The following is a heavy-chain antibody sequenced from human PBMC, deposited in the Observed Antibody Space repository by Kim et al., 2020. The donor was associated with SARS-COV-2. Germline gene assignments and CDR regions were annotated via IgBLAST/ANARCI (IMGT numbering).Heavy chain of an antibody. V-gene: IGHV4-39*07. D-gene: IGHD1-26*01. CDR3: ARDSEIVGATTRAFDI. J-gene: IGHJ3*02. Sequence: SVKRRVPISVDTSKNQFSLKLSSVTAADTAVYYCARDSEIVGATTRAFDIWGQGTMVTVSS.